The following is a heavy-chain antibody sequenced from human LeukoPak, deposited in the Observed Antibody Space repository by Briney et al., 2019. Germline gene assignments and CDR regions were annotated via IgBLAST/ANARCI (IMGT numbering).Heavy chain of an antibody. CDR2: INHSGST. D-gene: IGHD2-21*01. V-gene: IGHV4-34*01. J-gene: IGHJ4*02. CDR3: ARHSLVVIGGLDY. Sequence: SETLSLTCAVYGGSFSGYYWSWIRQPPGKGLEWIGEINHSGSTNYNPSLKSRVTLSVDTSKNQFSLKLSSVTAADTAVYYCARHSLVVIGGLDYWGQGTLVTVSS. CDR1: GGSFSGYY.